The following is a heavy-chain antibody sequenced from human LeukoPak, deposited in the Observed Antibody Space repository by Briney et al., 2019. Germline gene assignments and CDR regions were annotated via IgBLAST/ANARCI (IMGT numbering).Heavy chain of an antibody. CDR3: AKGRPITMIVVVTIDFDY. CDR1: GFTFSTYA. D-gene: IGHD3-22*01. J-gene: IGHJ4*02. CDR2: ISGSDGST. V-gene: IGHV3-23*01. Sequence: GGSVRLSCSASGFTFSTYAMSWVRQAPGKGLEWVSAISGSDGSTYYADSVKVRFTIARYNSKNTLQLQSNSLKDEETAVYYCAKGRPITMIVVVTIDFDYWGQGTLVTVSS.